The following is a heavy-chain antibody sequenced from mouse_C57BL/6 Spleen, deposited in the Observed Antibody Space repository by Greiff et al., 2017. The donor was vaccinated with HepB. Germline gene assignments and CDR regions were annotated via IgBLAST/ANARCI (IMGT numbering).Heavy chain of an antibody. Sequence: QVQLQQSGPELVKPGASVKISCKASGYAFSSSWMNWVKQRPGKGLEWIGRIYPGDGDTNYNGKFKGKATLTADKSSSTSYMQRSSLTSEDSAVYFCARSGGTVVAPYAMDCWGQGTSVTVSS. V-gene: IGHV1-82*01. CDR2: IYPGDGDT. D-gene: IGHD1-1*01. J-gene: IGHJ4*01. CDR3: ARSGGTVVAPYAMDC. CDR1: GYAFSSSW.